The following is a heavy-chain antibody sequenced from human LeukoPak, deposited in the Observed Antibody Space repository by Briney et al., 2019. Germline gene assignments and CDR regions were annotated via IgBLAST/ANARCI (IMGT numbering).Heavy chain of an antibody. CDR2: ISYTGSA. CDR3: ASQRTYDDYVLGGYRPGYFDY. D-gene: IGHD3-16*02. Sequence: SETLSLSCTVSGGSISGYNRSWIRQPPGKGLQWIGYISYTGSANYNISPKSRVTISVDTSKNKISLKSSSVTAAETTAFYCASQRTYDDYVLGGYRPGYFDYWGQGGLVSDSS. CDR1: GGSISGYN. V-gene: IGHV4-59*12. J-gene: IGHJ4*02.